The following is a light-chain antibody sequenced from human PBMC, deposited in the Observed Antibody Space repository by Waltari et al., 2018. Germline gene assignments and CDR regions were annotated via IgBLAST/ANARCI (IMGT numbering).Light chain of an antibody. CDR3: QQRST. V-gene: IGKV3-11*01. Sequence: EIVLTQSPATLSLSPGEGATLSCRASQSLTSYLAWYQQKAGQAPRLLIYDTFNRATGIPARFSGSWSGTDFTLIISSLEPEDFGVYYCQQRSTFGQGTKLEIK. CDR1: QSLTSY. CDR2: DTF. J-gene: IGKJ2*01.